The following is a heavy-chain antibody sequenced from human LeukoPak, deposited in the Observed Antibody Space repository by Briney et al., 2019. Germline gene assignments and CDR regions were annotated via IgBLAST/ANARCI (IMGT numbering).Heavy chain of an antibody. CDR3: ARANIAAAVTNWFDP. CDR2: IYDSGST. Sequence: PSQTLSLTCTVSGGSISSGGYYWSWIRQPPGKGLEWIGFIYDSGSTSYNSSLKSRVTISVDTSKNQFSLKLSSVTAADTAVYYCARANIAAAVTNWFDPWGQGTLVTVSS. CDR1: GGSISSGGYY. V-gene: IGHV4-30-2*05. D-gene: IGHD6-13*01. J-gene: IGHJ5*02.